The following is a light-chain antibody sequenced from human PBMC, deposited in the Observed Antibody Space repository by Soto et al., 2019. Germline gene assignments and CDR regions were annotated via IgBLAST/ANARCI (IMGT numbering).Light chain of an antibody. J-gene: IGLJ1*01. CDR3: SSYTSDSTDV. Sequence: QSALTQPPSLSGSPGQSITISCTGTSSDVGGYTSVSWYQQHPGKAPKLVIYEVSDRPSGGSSRFSGSKSCNTASLTISGLQAEDEADYYCSSYTSDSTDVFGTGTKLTVL. CDR2: EVS. V-gene: IGLV2-14*01. CDR1: SSDVGGYTS.